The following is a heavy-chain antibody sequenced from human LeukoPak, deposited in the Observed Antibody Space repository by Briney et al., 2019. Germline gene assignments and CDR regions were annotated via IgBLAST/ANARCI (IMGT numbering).Heavy chain of an antibody. CDR2: IKSKFDGGTA. CDR3: TTGYCTSVKRYADAFHT. V-gene: IGHV3-15*01. CDR1: GLVFRDAW. D-gene: IGHD2-8*01. J-gene: IGHJ3*02. Sequence: GGSLRLSCSASGLVFRDAWMTWVRQAPGKGLDWVGRIKSKFDGGTADYAAPVKGRFTISRDDSENTVYLQMNSLRAEDTAVYYCTTGYCTSVKRYADAFHTWGQGTRVTVSP.